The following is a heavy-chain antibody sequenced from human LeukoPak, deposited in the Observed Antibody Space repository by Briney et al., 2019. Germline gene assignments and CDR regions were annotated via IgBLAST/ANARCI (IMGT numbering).Heavy chain of an antibody. CDR1: GYSISSDYY. CDR2: VHHSGST. Sequence: SETLSLTCTVSGYSISSDYYWGWIRQPPGKGLEWIGTVHHSGSTYYNPSLKSRVTMLLDTSKNQFSLRLSSVTAAETAVYYCARFSYSSTWADSWGQGTLVTVSS. D-gene: IGHD6-13*01. CDR3: ARFSYSSTWADS. V-gene: IGHV4-38-2*02. J-gene: IGHJ4*02.